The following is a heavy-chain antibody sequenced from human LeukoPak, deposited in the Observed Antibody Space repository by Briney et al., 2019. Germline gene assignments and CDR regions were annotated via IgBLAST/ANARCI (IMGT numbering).Heavy chain of an antibody. D-gene: IGHD5-24*01. J-gene: IGHJ4*02. CDR3: TTTPTRWVDY. V-gene: IGHV3-30-3*01. CDR2: ISYDGSNK. Sequence: GRSLRLSCAASGFTFSSYAMHWVRQAPGKGLEWVAVISYDGSNKYYADSVKGRFTISRDNSKNTLYLQMNSLKTEDTAVYYCTTTPTRWVDYWGQGTLVTVSS. CDR1: GFTFSSYA.